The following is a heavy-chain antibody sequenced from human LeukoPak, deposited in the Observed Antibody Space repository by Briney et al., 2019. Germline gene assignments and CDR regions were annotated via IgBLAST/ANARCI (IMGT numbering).Heavy chain of an antibody. Sequence: SETLSLTCTVSGGSVTSESWSWIRQPPGKGLEWIGHIYDTGSTNYNPSLKSRVTISVDKSKNQFSLKLSSVTAADTAVYYCAREGWFEEGYSYASGFFDYWGQGTLVTVSS. D-gene: IGHD5-18*01. V-gene: IGHV4-59*02. CDR3: AREGWFEEGYSYASGFFDY. CDR1: GGSVTSES. CDR2: IYDTGST. J-gene: IGHJ4*02.